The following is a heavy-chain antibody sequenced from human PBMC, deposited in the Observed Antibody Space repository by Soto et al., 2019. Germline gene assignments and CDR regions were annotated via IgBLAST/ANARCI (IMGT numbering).Heavy chain of an antibody. CDR1: GGSISTYY. Sequence: QVQLQESGPGLVKPSETLSLTCTVCGGSISTYYWSWIRQPPGKGLEWIGYIHYSGTTNYNPSLKSRVTISVDTSKNQFSLKLSSGTAADTAVYYCVRGYYDSSGYYHAYWYFDLWGRGTLVTVSS. D-gene: IGHD3-22*01. CDR3: VRGYYDSSGYYHAYWYFDL. J-gene: IGHJ2*01. V-gene: IGHV4-59*01. CDR2: IHYSGTT.